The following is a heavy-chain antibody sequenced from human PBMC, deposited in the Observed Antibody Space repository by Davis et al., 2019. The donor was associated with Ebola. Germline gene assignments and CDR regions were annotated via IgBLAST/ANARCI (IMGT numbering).Heavy chain of an antibody. V-gene: IGHV4-38-2*02. D-gene: IGHD1-7*01. CDR1: GYSISSGYY. Sequence: PSETLSLTCTVSGYSISSGYYWGWIRQPPGKGLEWIGSIYHSGSTYYNPSLKSRVTISVDTSKNQFSLKLSSVTAADTAVYYCARVLTGTTDYWGQGTLVTVSS. CDR3: ARVLTGTTDY. J-gene: IGHJ4*02. CDR2: IYHSGST.